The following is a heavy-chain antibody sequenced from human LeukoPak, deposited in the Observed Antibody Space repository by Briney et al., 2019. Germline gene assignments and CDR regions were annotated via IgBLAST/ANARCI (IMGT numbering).Heavy chain of an antibody. CDR2: IPYDGSDK. CDR1: GFSFSTYA. CDR3: AGDSDY. Sequence: TGGSLRLSCAASGFSFSTYAMHWVRQAPGKGLEWVAFIPYDGSDKYYPDSVKGRFTISRDNSKNTLYLQMNSLRAEDTAVYYCAGDSDYWGQGTLVTVSS. V-gene: IGHV3-30*02. J-gene: IGHJ4*02.